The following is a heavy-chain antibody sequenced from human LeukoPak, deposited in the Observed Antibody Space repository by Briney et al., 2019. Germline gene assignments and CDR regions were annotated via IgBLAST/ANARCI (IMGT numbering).Heavy chain of an antibody. D-gene: IGHD6-19*01. J-gene: IGHJ4*02. CDR2: MNPNSGNA. CDR1: GYTFTSYD. Sequence: ASVKVSCKASGYTFTSYDINWVRQATGQGLEWMGWMNPNSGNAGYARKFQGRVTMTRNTSISTAYMELSSLRSEDTAVYYCARIRSRGWSRNFDYWGQGTLVTVSS. V-gene: IGHV1-8*01. CDR3: ARIRSRGWSRNFDY.